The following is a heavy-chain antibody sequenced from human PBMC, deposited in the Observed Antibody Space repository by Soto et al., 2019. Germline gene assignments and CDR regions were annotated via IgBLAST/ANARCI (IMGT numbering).Heavy chain of an antibody. J-gene: IGHJ6*02. Sequence: ASVKVSCKTSGYTFTRYYIHWVRQAPGQGLEWMGIIDPSAGSTTFAQKFQGRVTMTRDTSTSTVYMGVSSLRSEDTAVYYCARPQPAGVYSYYFRYGMDVWSQGTTVTVSS. CDR1: GYTFTRYY. V-gene: IGHV1-46*01. D-gene: IGHD2-2*01. CDR3: ARPQPAGVYSYYFRYGMDV. CDR2: IDPSAGST.